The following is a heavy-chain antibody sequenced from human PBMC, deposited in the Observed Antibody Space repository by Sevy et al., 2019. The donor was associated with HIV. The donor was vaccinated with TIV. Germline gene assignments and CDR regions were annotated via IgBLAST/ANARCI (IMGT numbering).Heavy chain of an antibody. CDR3: EIIFEYSSSSPPDY. V-gene: IGHV3-23*01. D-gene: IGHD6-6*01. J-gene: IGHJ4*02. CDR1: GFTFSSYA. CDR2: ISGSGGST. Sequence: GGSLRLSCAASGFTFSSYAMSWVRLAPGKGLEWVSAISGSGGSTYYADSVKGRFTISRDNSKNTLYLQMNSLRAEDTAVYYCEIIFEYSSSSPPDYWGQGTLVTVSS.